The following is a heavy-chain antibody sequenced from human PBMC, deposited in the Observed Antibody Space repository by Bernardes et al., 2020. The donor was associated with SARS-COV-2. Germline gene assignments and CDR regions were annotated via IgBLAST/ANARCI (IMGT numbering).Heavy chain of an antibody. CDR2: FTSGGYT. J-gene: IGHJ6*02. CDR3: ARANYGNYYYYGMDV. D-gene: IGHD4-17*01. V-gene: IGHV3-23*01. CDR1: GFSFNNYA. Sequence: GESLRLSCAASGFSFNNYAMNWVRQAPGKGLQWVATFTSGGYTSYADSVKGRFTISRDNSKNTLYLQMNSLRAEDTAVYYCARANYGNYYYYGMDVWGQGTTVTVSS.